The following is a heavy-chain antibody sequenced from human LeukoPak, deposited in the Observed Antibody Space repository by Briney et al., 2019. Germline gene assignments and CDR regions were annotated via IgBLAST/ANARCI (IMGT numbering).Heavy chain of an antibody. Sequence: PSQTLSLTCAVSGGSISSGGYSWSWIRQPPGKGLEWIGYIYHSGSTYYNPSLKSRVTISVDTSKNQFSLKLSSVTAADTAVYYCARSIAARRSGLGYWGQGTLVTVSS. CDR1: GGSISSGGYS. J-gene: IGHJ4*02. CDR2: IYHSGST. V-gene: IGHV4-30-2*01. CDR3: ARSIAARRSGLGY. D-gene: IGHD6-6*01.